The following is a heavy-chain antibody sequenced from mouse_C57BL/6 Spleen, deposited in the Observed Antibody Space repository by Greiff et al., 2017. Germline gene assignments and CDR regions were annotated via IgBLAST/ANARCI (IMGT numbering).Heavy chain of an antibody. Sequence: QVQLQQSGAELARPGASVKLSCKASGYTFTSYGISWVKQRTGQGLEWIGEIYPRSGNTYYTEKFKGKATLTADKSSSTAYMELRSLTSEDSAVYFCARTGYYYGRGDAMDYWGQGTSVTVSS. J-gene: IGHJ4*01. D-gene: IGHD1-1*01. V-gene: IGHV1-81*01. CDR2: IYPRSGNT. CDR3: ARTGYYYGRGDAMDY. CDR1: GYTFTSYG.